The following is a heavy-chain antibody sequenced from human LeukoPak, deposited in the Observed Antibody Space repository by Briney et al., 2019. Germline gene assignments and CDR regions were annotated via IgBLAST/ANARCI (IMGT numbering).Heavy chain of an antibody. Sequence: PGGSLRLSCAASGFTFSSYEMNWVRQAPGKGLEWVSYISSSGSTIYYADSVKGRFTISRDNAKNSLYLQMNSLRAEDTAVYYCARDYYYGSGRSYGMDVWGQGTTVTVSS. V-gene: IGHV3-48*03. CDR2: ISSSGSTI. CDR1: GFTFSSYE. CDR3: ARDYYYGSGRSYGMDV. J-gene: IGHJ6*02. D-gene: IGHD3-10*01.